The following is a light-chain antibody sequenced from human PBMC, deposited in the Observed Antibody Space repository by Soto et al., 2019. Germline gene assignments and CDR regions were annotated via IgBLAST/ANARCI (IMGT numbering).Light chain of an antibody. CDR3: QQYGMLYA. CDR1: QSVSSSH. J-gene: IGKJ2*01. Sequence: EIVLTQSPGTLSLSPGERATLSCRASQSVSSSHLAWYQQKPGQAPRLLIYGASSRASGVPDRFSGSGSGTDFTLTISSLETDDFAVYYCQQYGMLYAFGQGTKLEIK. V-gene: IGKV3-20*01. CDR2: GAS.